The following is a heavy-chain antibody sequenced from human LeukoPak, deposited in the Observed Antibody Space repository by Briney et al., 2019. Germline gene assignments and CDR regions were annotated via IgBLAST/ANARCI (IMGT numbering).Heavy chain of an antibody. CDR2: ISGSGSST. J-gene: IGHJ4*02. V-gene: IGHV3-23*01. Sequence: TGGSLRLSCAASGFTFSSYAMSWVRQAPGRGLEWVSAISGSGSSTFYTDSVKGRFTISRDTSKNTLYLQMNSLRAEDTAVYYCAKGTSWVVVPAAIDYWGQGTLVTVSS. D-gene: IGHD2-2*01. CDR1: GFTFSSYA. CDR3: AKGTSWVVVPAAIDY.